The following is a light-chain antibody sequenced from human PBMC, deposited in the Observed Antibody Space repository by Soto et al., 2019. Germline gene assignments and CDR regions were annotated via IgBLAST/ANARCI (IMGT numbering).Light chain of an antibody. Sequence: QSALTQPRSVSGSPGQSVTLSCTETSSDVGGINYVSWYQQHPGKAPKLMIYDVTRRPSGVPDRFSGSKSGSTASLTISGLQAEDEAEYYCCSYAGRLTLMFGGGTKLTVL. CDR2: DVT. V-gene: IGLV2-11*01. CDR1: SSDVGGINY. CDR3: CSYAGRLTLM. J-gene: IGLJ3*02.